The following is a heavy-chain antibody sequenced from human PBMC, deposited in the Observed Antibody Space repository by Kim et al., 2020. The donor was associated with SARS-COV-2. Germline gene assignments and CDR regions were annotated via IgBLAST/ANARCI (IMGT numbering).Heavy chain of an antibody. CDR2: IYFSGSA. J-gene: IGHJ4*02. CDR1: GGSFSSSSYY. V-gene: IGHV4-39*01. D-gene: IGHD1-26*01. Sequence: SETLSLTCTVSGGSFSSSSYYWGWIRQPPGKGLEWIGSIYFSGSAYYNPSLKSRVTISVDTYKNQFSLKLNSVTAADTAVYYCARFHSGSSDFWGQGTL. CDR3: ARFHSGSSDF.